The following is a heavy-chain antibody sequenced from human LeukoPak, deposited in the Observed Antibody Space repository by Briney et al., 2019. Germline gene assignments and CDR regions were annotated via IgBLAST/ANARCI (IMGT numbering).Heavy chain of an antibody. D-gene: IGHD3-10*01. CDR3: ARLGPGMNFFYLDF. J-gene: IGHJ4*02. CDR1: GFTFDDYG. CDR2: INWNGGST. V-gene: IGHV3-20*04. Sequence: PGGSLRLSCAASGFTFDDYGMSWVRQAPGKGLEWVSGINWNGGSTGYADSVKGRFTISRDNAKNSLYLQMNSLRAEDTALYYCARLGPGMNFFYLDFWGQGTLVTVSS.